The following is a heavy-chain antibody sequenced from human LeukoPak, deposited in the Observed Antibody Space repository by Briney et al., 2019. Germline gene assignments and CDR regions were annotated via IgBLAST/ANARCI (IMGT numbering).Heavy chain of an antibody. V-gene: IGHV4-39*07. CDR3: ARQLPRDWFDP. CDR2: IYYSGST. CDR1: GVSISSSSYY. Sequence: SETLSLTCTVSGVSISSSSYYWGWIRQPPGKGLEWIGSIYYSGSTYYNPSLKSRVTISVDTSKNQFSLKLSSVTAADTAVYYCARQLPRDWFDPWGQGTLVTVSS. D-gene: IGHD2-2*01. J-gene: IGHJ5*02.